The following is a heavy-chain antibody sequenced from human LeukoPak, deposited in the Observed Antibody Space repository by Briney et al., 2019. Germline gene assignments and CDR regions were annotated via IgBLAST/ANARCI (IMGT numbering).Heavy chain of an antibody. CDR3: ATRVDLSWFGALRH. CDR1: QLSLRNYC. V-gene: IGHV3-7*01. Sequence: RRTLRLSSVVSQLSLRNYCMDSVSEAPRKRLWSVAFIKQDGSETSYAVSVKGRFTITRDNARNSLFLQMNRLRAEDAAVYYCATRVDLSWFGALRHWSQGTLVTVSS. J-gene: IGHJ4*02. D-gene: IGHD3-16*01. CDR2: IKQDGSET.